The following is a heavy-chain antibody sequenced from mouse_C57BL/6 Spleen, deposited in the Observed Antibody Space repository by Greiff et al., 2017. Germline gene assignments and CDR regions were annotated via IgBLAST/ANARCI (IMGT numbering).Heavy chain of an antibody. CDR3: ARGTNVFDY. CDR1: GYAFSSSW. V-gene: IGHV1-82*01. CDR2: IYPGDGDT. J-gene: IGHJ2*01. Sequence: QVQLQQSGPELVKPGASVKISCKASGYAFSSSWMNWVKQRPGKGLEWIGRIYPGDGDTNYNGKFKGKATLTADKSSSTAYMQLSSLTSEDSAVYFCARGTNVFDYWGQGTTLTVSS.